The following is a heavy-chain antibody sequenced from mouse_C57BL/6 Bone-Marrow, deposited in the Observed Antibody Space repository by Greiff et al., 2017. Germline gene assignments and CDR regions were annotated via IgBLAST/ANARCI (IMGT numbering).Heavy chain of an antibody. V-gene: IGHV14-4*01. Sequence: VQLQQSGAELVRPGASVKLSCTASGFNIKDDYMHWVKQRPEQGLEWIGWIDPENGDTEYASKFQGKATITADTSSNTAYLQLSSLTSEGTAVYYCTYYGSRYFDVWGTGTTVTVSS. CDR3: TYYGSRYFDV. D-gene: IGHD1-1*01. CDR1: GFNIKDDY. CDR2: IDPENGDT. J-gene: IGHJ1*03.